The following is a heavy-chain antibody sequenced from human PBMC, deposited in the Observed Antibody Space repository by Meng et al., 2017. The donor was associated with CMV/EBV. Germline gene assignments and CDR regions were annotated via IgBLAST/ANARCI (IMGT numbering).Heavy chain of an antibody. Sequence: SETLSLTCTVSGGSVSSGSYHWSWIRQPPGKGLEWIGYICYSGSTNDNPSLKSRVTLSVDTSKNQFSLKLSSVTAADTAVYYCARDRVHYDFWSPSNYSYGMDVWGQGTTVTVSS. V-gene: IGHV4-61*01. CDR2: ICYSGST. CDR1: GGSVSSGSYH. CDR3: ARDRVHYDFWSPSNYSYGMDV. J-gene: IGHJ6*02. D-gene: IGHD3-3*01.